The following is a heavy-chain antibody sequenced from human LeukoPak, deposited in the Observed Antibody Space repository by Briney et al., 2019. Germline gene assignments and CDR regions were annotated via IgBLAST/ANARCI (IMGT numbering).Heavy chain of an antibody. CDR1: GFTFSSYG. V-gene: IGHV3-30*02. CDR3: AKGDQWELPFDY. CDR2: IRYDGSNK. D-gene: IGHD1-26*01. Sequence: GGSLRLSCAASGFTFSSYGMHWVRQAPGKGLEWVAFIRYDGSNKYYADSVKGRFTISRDNSKNTLYLQMNSLRAEDTAVCYCAKGDQWELPFDYWGQGTLVTVSS. J-gene: IGHJ4*02.